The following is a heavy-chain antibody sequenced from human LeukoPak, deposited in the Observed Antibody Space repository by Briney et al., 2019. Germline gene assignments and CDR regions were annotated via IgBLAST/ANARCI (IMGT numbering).Heavy chain of an antibody. CDR2: ISAYNGNT. CDR3: ARDLIVGATTNAFDI. CDR1: GYTFTSYG. Sequence: ASVKVSCKASGYTFTSYGTSWVRQAPGQGLEWMGWISAYNGNTNYAQKLQGRVTMTTDTSTSTAYMELRSLRSDDTAVYYCARDLIVGATTNAFDIWGQGTMVTVSS. V-gene: IGHV1-18*01. D-gene: IGHD1-26*01. J-gene: IGHJ3*02.